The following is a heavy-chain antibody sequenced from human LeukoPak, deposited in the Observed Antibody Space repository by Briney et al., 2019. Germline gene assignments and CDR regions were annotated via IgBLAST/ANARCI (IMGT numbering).Heavy chain of an antibody. CDR3: ARDNWNDDDAFDI. V-gene: IGHV4-59*04. Sequence: PSETLSLTCTVSGGSISSYYWSWIRQPPGKGLEWIGSIYPGGGTYYNPSLKSRVTMSVDASKNQFSLKLRSVTAADTAVYYCARDNWNDDDAFDIWGQGTMVTVSS. J-gene: IGHJ3*02. CDR2: IYPGGGT. D-gene: IGHD1-20*01. CDR1: GGSISSYY.